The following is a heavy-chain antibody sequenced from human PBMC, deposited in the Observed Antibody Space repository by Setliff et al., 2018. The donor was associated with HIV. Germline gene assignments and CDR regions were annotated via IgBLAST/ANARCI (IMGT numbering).Heavy chain of an antibody. V-gene: IGHV3-23*01. J-gene: IGHJ4*02. Sequence: GGSLRLSCAASGFTFSNYAMTWVRQTPGKGLECVSIITSGGSTYYADSAKGRFIISRDNSQNTLYLQMNSLRADDTAIYYCAKGFRPVDTALVSGPTYWGQGIRVTVSS. CDR1: GFTFSNYA. D-gene: IGHD5-18*01. CDR3: AKGFRPVDTALVSGPTY. CDR2: ITSGGST.